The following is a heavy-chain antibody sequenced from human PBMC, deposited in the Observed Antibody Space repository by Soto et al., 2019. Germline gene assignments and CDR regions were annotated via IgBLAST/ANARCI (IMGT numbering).Heavy chain of an antibody. CDR2: IYYSGNT. V-gene: IGHV4-59*01. Sequence: TSETLSLTCTVSGGSISSYYWSWIRQPPGKGLEWIGYIYYSGNTNYNPSLKSRVTISIDTSKNQFSLKLNSVTAADTAVYYCARFGSGSFTFDYWGLGTLVTVSS. D-gene: IGHD3-10*01. J-gene: IGHJ4*02. CDR3: ARFGSGSFTFDY. CDR1: GGSISSYY.